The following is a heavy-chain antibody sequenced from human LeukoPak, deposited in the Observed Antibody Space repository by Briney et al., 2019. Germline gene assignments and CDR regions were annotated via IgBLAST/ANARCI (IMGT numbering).Heavy chain of an antibody. CDR1: GFTFSSYG. V-gene: IGHV3-33*01. Sequence: GGSLRLSCAASGFTFSSYGMHWVRQAPGKGLEWVAVIWYDGSNKYYADSVKSRFTISRDNSKNTLYLQMNSLRAEDTAVYYCARDVGAAGMDYWGQGTLVTVSS. J-gene: IGHJ4*02. D-gene: IGHD2-15*01. CDR2: IWYDGSNK. CDR3: ARDVGAAGMDY.